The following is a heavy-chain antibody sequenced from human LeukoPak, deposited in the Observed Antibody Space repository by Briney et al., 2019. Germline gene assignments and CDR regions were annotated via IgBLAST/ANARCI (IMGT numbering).Heavy chain of an antibody. D-gene: IGHD5-12*01. CDR3: ASRPYSGYDGGSWFDP. J-gene: IGHJ5*02. CDR1: GGSISSSSYY. Sequence: PSETLSLTCTVSGGSISSSSYYWGWIRQPPGKGLEWIGSIYYSGSTNYNPSLKSRVTISVDTSKNQFSLKLSSVTAADTAVYYCASRPYSGYDGGSWFDPWGQGTLVTVSS. V-gene: IGHV4-39*07. CDR2: IYYSGST.